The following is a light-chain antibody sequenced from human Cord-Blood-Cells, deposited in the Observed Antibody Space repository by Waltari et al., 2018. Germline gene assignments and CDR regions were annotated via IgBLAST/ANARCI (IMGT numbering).Light chain of an antibody. CDR1: SSDVGGYNY. J-gene: IGLJ2*01. CDR2: DVS. CDR3: CSYAGSYTLV. Sequence: QSALTQPRSVSGSPGQSVTISCTGTSSDVGGYNYVSWYQQHPGKAPKLMSYDVSKRPSGVPGRFSGSKSGNTASLTISGLQAEDEADYYCCSYAGSYTLVFGGGTKLTVL. V-gene: IGLV2-11*01.